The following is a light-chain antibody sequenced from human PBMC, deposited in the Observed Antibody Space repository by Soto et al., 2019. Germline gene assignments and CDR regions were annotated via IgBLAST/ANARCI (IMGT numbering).Light chain of an antibody. Sequence: DIQMTQSPSSVSASVGDRVTITCRASQGISNWLAWYQQKPGKAPKLLIYATSNLQSGVPSRFSGSRSGTDFTLTFSSLQPEDFAAYYCQQSSSFPLTFGPGTKVDIK. J-gene: IGKJ3*01. CDR2: ATS. CDR1: QGISNW. V-gene: IGKV1-12*01. CDR3: QQSSSFPLT.